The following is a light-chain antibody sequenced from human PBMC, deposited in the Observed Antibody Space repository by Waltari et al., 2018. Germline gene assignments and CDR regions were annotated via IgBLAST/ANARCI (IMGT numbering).Light chain of an antibody. CDR1: SLRSYY. J-gene: IGLJ3*02. CDR3: NSRDSSGNWV. Sequence: SSELTQDPAVSVALGQTVRITCQGDSLRSYYASWYQQKPGQAPVLVIYGKNNRHSGIPARFSGSSSGNTASLTITGAQAEDEADYYCNSRDSSGNWVFGGGTKLTVL. CDR2: GKN. V-gene: IGLV3-19*01.